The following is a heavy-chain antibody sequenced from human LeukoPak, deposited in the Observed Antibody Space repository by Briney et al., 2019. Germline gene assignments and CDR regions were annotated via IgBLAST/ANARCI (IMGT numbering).Heavy chain of an antibody. CDR3: ARALTTSSSWYNWFDP. Sequence: ASVKVSCKASGYTFTSYGISWVRQAPGQGLEWMGWISAYNGNTNYAQKLQGRVTMTTDTSTSTAYMELGSLRSDDTAVYYCARALTTSSSWYNWFDPWGQGTLVTVSS. CDR2: ISAYNGNT. D-gene: IGHD6-13*01. J-gene: IGHJ5*02. CDR1: GYTFTSYG. V-gene: IGHV1-18*01.